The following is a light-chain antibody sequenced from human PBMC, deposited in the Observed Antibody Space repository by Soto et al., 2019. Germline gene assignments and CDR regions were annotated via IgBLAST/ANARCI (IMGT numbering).Light chain of an antibody. V-gene: IGKV1-5*03. Sequence: DIEMTQSRSTLSASGGHTVTITCRASQSISSWLAWYQQKPGKAPKLLIYKASSLESGVPSRFSGSGSGTEFTLTISSLQPDDFATYYCQQYNSYSPTFGQGTKVDIK. CDR1: QSISSW. J-gene: IGKJ1*01. CDR2: KAS. CDR3: QQYNSYSPT.